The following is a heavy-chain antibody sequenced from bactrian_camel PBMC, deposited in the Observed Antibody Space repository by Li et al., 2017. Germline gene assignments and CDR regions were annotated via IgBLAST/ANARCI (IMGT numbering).Heavy chain of an antibody. CDR3: AAAESGGWRLLLDDFGY. J-gene: IGHJ6*01. CDR2: VDSAGRA. D-gene: IGHD3*01. V-gene: IGHV3S26*01. CDR1: GFTVSRYC. Sequence: QLVESGGGSVQAGGSLRLSCAASGFTVSRYCMAWLRQAPGKEREGVAVVDSAGRATYAESVKGRFTVSRDNAMNTLYLQMNSLKPEDTAMYYCAAAESGGWRLLLDDFGYWGQGTQVTVS.